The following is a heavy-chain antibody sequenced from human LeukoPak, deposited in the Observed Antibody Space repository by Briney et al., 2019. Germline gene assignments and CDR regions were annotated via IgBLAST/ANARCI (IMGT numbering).Heavy chain of an antibody. J-gene: IGHJ4*02. Sequence: GGSLRLSCLASGFAFSAYEMNWFRQAPGKGLEWVSYIAGSDTRTYYADSVKGRFTIFRDNAKNSPYLQMNSLRAEDTALYYCTTLGYHLDSWGQGTLVTVSS. V-gene: IGHV3-48*03. CDR3: TTLGYHLDS. CDR2: IAGSDTRT. CDR1: GFAFSAYE. D-gene: IGHD3-22*01.